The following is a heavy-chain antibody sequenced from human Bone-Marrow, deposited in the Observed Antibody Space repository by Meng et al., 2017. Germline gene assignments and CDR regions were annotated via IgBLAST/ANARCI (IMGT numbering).Heavy chain of an antibody. Sequence: SETLSLTCTISGGSISTYYWSWIRQPAGKGLEWIGRIYSSGTTNYNPSLKSRVTMSVDTSKNQFSLKLSSVTAADTAVYYCARAGYDSSGYYYYYWGQGTLVTVSS. D-gene: IGHD3-22*01. CDR1: GGSISTYY. CDR3: ARAGYDSSGYYYYY. V-gene: IGHV4-4*07. CDR2: IYSSGTT. J-gene: IGHJ4*02.